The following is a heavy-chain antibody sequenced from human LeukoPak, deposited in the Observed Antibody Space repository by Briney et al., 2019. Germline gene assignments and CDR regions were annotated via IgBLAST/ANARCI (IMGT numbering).Heavy chain of an antibody. Sequence: SETLSLTCTVSGGSISSISYYWSWIRQPAGKGLEWIGRVYTGGSSNYNPSLKSRVTISVDTSKNQFSLKLSSVTAADTAVYSCARDRLIQGSVGWFDPWGQGTLVTVSS. V-gene: IGHV4-61*02. CDR3: ARDRLIQGSVGWFDP. CDR1: GGSISSISYY. J-gene: IGHJ5*02. CDR2: VYTGGSS. D-gene: IGHD3-10*01.